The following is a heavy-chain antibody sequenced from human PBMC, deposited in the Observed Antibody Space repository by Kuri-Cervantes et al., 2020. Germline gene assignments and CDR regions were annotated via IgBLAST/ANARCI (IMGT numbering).Heavy chain of an antibody. CDR1: GGSISSSNW. CDR2: IYHSGST. J-gene: IGHJ4*02. V-gene: IGHV4-4*02. Sequence: GSLRLSCAVSGGSISSSNWWSWVRQPPGKGLEWIGEIYHSGSTNYNPSLKSRVTISVDKSKNQFSLKLSSVTAADTAVYYCARTGYSSSWYSVYFDYWGQGTLVTVSS. CDR3: ARTGYSSSWYSVYFDY. D-gene: IGHD6-13*01.